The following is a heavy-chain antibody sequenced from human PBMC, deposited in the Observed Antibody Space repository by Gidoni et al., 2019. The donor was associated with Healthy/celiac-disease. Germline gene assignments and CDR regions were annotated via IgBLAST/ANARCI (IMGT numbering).Heavy chain of an antibody. CDR2: ISWNSGSI. V-gene: IGHV3-9*01. CDR3: AKGLELRLRVGEYFDY. Sequence: EVQLVESGGGLVQPGRSLRLSCAASGFTFDDYAMHWVRQAPGKGLEWVSGISWNSGSIGYADSVKGRFTISRDNAKNSLYLQMNSLRAEDTALYYCAKGLELRLRVGEYFDYWGQGTLVTVSS. D-gene: IGHD1-7*01. J-gene: IGHJ4*02. CDR1: GFTFDDYA.